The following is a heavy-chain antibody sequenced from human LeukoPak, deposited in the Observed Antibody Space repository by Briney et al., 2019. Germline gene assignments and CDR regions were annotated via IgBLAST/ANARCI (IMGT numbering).Heavy chain of an antibody. Sequence: GGSLRLSCAASGFTFSAFWMSWVRQAPGKGLEWVAVISYDGSNKYYADSVKGRFTISRDNSKNTLYLQMNSLRAEDTAVYYCAKASMGIAAAGSENYWGQGTLVTVSS. V-gene: IGHV3-30*18. CDR3: AKASMGIAAAGSENY. D-gene: IGHD6-13*01. CDR1: GFTFSAFW. CDR2: ISYDGSNK. J-gene: IGHJ4*02.